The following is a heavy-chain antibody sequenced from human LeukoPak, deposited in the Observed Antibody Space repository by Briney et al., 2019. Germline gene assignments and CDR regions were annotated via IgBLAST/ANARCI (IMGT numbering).Heavy chain of an antibody. D-gene: IGHD3-3*01. Sequence: PSETLSLTCTVSGGSISSYYWSWIRQPPGKGLELIGYIYYSGSTNYNPSLKSRVTISVDTSKNQFSLKLSSVTAADTAVYYCARAYYDFWSGYHYSYFDLWGRGTLVTVSS. J-gene: IGHJ2*01. CDR3: ARAYYDFWSGYHYSYFDL. CDR1: GGSISSYY. CDR2: IYYSGST. V-gene: IGHV4-59*01.